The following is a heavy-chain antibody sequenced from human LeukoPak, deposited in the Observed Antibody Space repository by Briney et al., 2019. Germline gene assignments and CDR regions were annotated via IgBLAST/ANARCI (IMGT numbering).Heavy chain of an antibody. V-gene: IGHV1-69*04. CDR2: IIPILGIA. CDR3: ARDHSVAGIYWFQGVGYYYYGMDV. CDR1: GGTFSSYA. J-gene: IGHJ6*02. D-gene: IGHD6-19*01. Sequence: SVKVSCKASGGTFSSYAISWVRQAPGQGLEWMGRIIPILGIANYAQKFQGRVTITADKSTSTAYMELSSLRSEDTAVYYCARDHSVAGIYWFQGVGYYYYGMDVWGQGTTVTVSS.